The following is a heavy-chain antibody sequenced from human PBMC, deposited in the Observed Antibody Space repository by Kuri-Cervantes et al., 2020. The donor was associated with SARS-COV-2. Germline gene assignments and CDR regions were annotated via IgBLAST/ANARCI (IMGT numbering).Heavy chain of an antibody. CDR1: GFTFSSYG. V-gene: IGHV3-30*02. CDR3: ARAVGSSSAGDYSMDV. CDR2: IRYDGSNK. D-gene: IGHD6-6*01. Sequence: GGSLRLSCAASGFTFSSYGMHWVRQAPGKGLEWVAFIRYDGSNKYYADSVKGRFTISRDNSKNSLFLQMNSLRADDTAVYYCARAVGSSSAGDYSMDVWGEGTTVTVSS. J-gene: IGHJ6*03.